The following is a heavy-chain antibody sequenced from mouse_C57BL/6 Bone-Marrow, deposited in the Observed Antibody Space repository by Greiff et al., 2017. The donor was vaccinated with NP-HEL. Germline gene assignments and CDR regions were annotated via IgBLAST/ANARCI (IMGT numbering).Heavy chain of an antibody. Sequence: VQLKQSGPGLVQPSQSLSITCTVSGFSLTSYGVHWVRQSPGKGLEWLGVIWSGGSTDYTAAFISRLSISKDNSKSQVFFKMNSLQADDTAIYYCASYDPWFAYWGQGTLVTVSA. D-gene: IGHD2-3*01. CDR1: GFSLTSYG. V-gene: IGHV2-2*01. CDR3: ASYDPWFAY. J-gene: IGHJ3*01. CDR2: IWSGGST.